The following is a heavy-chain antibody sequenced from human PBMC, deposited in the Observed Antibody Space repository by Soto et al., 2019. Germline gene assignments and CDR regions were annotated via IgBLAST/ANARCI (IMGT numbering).Heavy chain of an antibody. CDR2: ISYDGSNK. J-gene: IGHJ6*02. D-gene: IGHD1-1*01. CDR3: AKDPSSHPRNWNRYGMDV. Sequence: QVQLVESGGGVVQPGRSLRLSCAASGFTFSSYGMHWVRQAPGKGLEWVAVISYDGSNKYYADSVKGRFTISRDNSKNTLYLQMNSLRAEDTAVYYCAKDPSSHPRNWNRYGMDVWGQGTTVTVSS. CDR1: GFTFSSYG. V-gene: IGHV3-30*18.